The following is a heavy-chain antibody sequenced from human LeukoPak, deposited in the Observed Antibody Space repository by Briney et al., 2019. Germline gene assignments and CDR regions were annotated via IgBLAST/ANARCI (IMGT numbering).Heavy chain of an antibody. CDR3: ARNSKDAPYYYYYYMDV. J-gene: IGHJ6*03. CDR2: IYTSGST. V-gene: IGHV4-4*07. CDR1: GGSISSYY. Sequence: SETLSLTCTVSGGSISSYYWSWIRQPAGKGLGWIGRIYTSGSTNYNPSLKSRVTMSVDTSKNQFSLKLSSVTAADTAVYYCARNSKDAPYYYYYYMDVWGKGTTVTVSS. D-gene: IGHD2-15*01.